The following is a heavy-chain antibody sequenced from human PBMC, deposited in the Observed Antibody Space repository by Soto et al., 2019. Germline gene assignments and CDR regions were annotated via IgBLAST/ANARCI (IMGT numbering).Heavy chain of an antibody. CDR2: IIPIFGTA. CDR3: ARVGESIAARYYYYGMDV. J-gene: IGHJ6*02. Sequence: QVQLVQSGAEVKKPGSSVKVSCKASGGTFSSYAISWVRQAPGQGLEWMGGIIPIFGTANYAQKFQGRVTITADEXTXTXYMELSSLRAEDTAVYYCARVGESIAARYYYYGMDVWGQGTTVTVSS. D-gene: IGHD6-6*01. V-gene: IGHV1-69*12. CDR1: GGTFSSYA.